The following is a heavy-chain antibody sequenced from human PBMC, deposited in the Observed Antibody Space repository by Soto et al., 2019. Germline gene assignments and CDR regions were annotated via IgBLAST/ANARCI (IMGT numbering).Heavy chain of an antibody. CDR1: GGSISSSSYY. V-gene: IGHV4-39*01. J-gene: IGHJ5*02. CDR2: IYYSGST. CDR3: ASLNLSFDP. Sequence: SETLSLTCTVSGGSISSSSYYWGWIRQPPGKGPEWIGSIYYSGSTYYNPSLKSRVTISVDTSKNQFSLNLSSLTAADTAVYYCASLNLSFDPWGQGTLVTVS.